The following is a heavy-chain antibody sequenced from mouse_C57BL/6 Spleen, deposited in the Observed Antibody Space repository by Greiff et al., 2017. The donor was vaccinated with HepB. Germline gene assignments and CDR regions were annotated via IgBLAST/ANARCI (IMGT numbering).Heavy chain of an antibody. Sequence: VQLQQSGAELVKPGASVKLSCKASGYTFTSYWMHWVKQRPGQGLEWIGMIHPNSGSTNYNEKFKSKATLTVDKSSSTAYMQLSSLTSEDSAVYYCARWGVTTAGYYYAMHYWGQGTSVTVSS. J-gene: IGHJ4*01. V-gene: IGHV1-64*01. CDR3: ARWGVTTAGYYYAMHY. CDR2: IHPNSGST. CDR1: GYTFTSYW. D-gene: IGHD2-2*01.